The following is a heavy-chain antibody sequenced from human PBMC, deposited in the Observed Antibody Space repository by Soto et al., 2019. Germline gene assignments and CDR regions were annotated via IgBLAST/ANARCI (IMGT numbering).Heavy chain of an antibody. CDR2: IYYSGST. CDR1: GGSISSSSYY. D-gene: IGHD3-3*01. CDR3: ARHFMADFLEYYYYYYMDV. V-gene: IGHV4-39*01. J-gene: IGHJ6*03. Sequence: SETLSLTCTVSGGSISSSSYYWGWIRQPPGKGLEWIGSIYYSGSTYYNPSLKSRVTISVDTSKNQFSLKLSSVTAADTAVYYCARHFMADFLEYYYYYYMDVWGKGTTVTVSS.